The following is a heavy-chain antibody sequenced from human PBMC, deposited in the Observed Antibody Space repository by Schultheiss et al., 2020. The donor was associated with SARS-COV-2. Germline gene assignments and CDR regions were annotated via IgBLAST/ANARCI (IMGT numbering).Heavy chain of an antibody. D-gene: IGHD1-26*01. Sequence: GGSLRLSCAASGFTFSSSWMHWVCQAPEKGLEWVGRIKSKTDGGTTDYAAPVKGRFTISRDDSKNTLYLQMNSLRAEDTAVYYCARDLRLEYSGSYFDGENDAFDIWGQGTMVTVSS. J-gene: IGHJ3*02. CDR3: ARDLRLEYSGSYFDGENDAFDI. CDR2: IKSKTDGGTT. CDR1: GFTFSSSW. V-gene: IGHV3-15*01.